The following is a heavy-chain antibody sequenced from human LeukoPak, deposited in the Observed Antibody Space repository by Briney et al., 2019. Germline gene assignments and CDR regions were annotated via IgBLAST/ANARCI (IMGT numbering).Heavy chain of an antibody. V-gene: IGHV4-39*07. D-gene: IGHD1-1*01. J-gene: IGHJ3*02. CDR1: GGSISSSSYY. Sequence: SETLSLTCTVSGGSISSSSYYWGWIRQPPGKGLEWIGSIYYSGSTYYNPSLKSRVTISVDTSKNQFSLKLSSVTAADTAVYYCARTTESRDGIYAFDIWGQGTMVTVSS. CDR3: ARTTESRDGIYAFDI. CDR2: IYYSGST.